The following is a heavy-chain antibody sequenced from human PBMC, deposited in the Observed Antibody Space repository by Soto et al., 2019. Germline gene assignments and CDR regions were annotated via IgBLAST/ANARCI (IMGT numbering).Heavy chain of an antibody. CDR2: ISAYNGNT. J-gene: IGHJ5*02. D-gene: IGHD3-3*01. Sequence: ASVKVFCKASGYTFTSYGISWVRQAPGQGLEWMGWISAYNGNTNYAQKLQGRVTMTTDTSTSTAYMELRSLRSDDTAVYYCANAQYDFWSGYLGWFDPWGQGTLVTVS. CDR1: GYTFTSYG. V-gene: IGHV1-18*01. CDR3: ANAQYDFWSGYLGWFDP.